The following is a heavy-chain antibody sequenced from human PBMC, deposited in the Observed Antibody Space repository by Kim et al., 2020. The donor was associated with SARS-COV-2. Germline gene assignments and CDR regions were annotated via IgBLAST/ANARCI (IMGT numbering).Heavy chain of an antibody. CDR3: ARSQYGSYYYGMDV. Sequence: YAESVKDRFTISRDNSKNTLYLQRSSLRAEDTAVYYCARSQYGSYYYGMDVWGQGTTVTVSS. V-gene: IGHV3-30*15. D-gene: IGHD1-26*01. J-gene: IGHJ6*02.